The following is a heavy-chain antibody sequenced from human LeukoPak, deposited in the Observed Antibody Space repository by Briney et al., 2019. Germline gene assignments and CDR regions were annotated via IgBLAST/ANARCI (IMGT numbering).Heavy chain of an antibody. J-gene: IGHJ4*02. CDR1: GASISAFH. CDR3: ARKDGDY. CDR2: IYSSGST. Sequence: SETLTLTCTVSGASISAFHWTWFRQPAGKGLEWIGLIYSSGSTLFNPSLKSRVAMSVDLTKNQLSLKLTSVTAADTAMYYCARKDGDYWGRGTLVTVSS. V-gene: IGHV4-4*07.